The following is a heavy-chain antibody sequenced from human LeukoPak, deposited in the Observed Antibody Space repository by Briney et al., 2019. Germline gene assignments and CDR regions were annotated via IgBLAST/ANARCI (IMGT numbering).Heavy chain of an antibody. V-gene: IGHV3-74*01. CDR1: GFTFSDYW. J-gene: IGHJ4*02. Sequence: GGSLRLSCAVSGFTFSDYWMHWVRQASGKGLVWISRINSDGSVTDYADSVKGRFTISRDNAKNTLYLQMSSLITEDTALYYCTRSFSGSGDYWGQGTLVTVSS. CDR3: TRSFSGSGDY. D-gene: IGHD3-22*01. CDR2: INSDGSVT.